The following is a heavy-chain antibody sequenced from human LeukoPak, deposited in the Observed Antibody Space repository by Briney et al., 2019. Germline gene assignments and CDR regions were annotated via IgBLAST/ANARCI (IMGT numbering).Heavy chain of an antibody. CDR2: ISFDGSNK. J-gene: IGHJ4*02. D-gene: IGHD3-9*01. CDR1: GFAFSSCG. V-gene: IGHV3-30*18. CDR3: VKSVSTGLGVVDF. Sequence: GGSLRLSCAASGFAFSSCGMHWVRQAPGKGLEWVAFISFDGSNKYSADSVKGRFTISRDNFKNTLFLQMNTLRAEDTAIYYCVKSVSTGLGVVDFWGQGTLVTVSS.